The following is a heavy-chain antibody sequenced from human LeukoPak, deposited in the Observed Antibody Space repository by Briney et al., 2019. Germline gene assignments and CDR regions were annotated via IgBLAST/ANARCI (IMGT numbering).Heavy chain of an antibody. CDR2: IYYSGST. Sequence: SETLSLTCTVSGGSISSYYWSWIRQPPGKGLEWIGYIYYSGSTNYNPSLKSRVTIPVDTSKNQFSLKLSSVTAADTAVYYCASRVKYSSGWYIDYWGQGTLVTVSS. J-gene: IGHJ4*02. D-gene: IGHD6-19*01. CDR1: GGSISSYY. CDR3: ASRVKYSSGWYIDY. V-gene: IGHV4-59*01.